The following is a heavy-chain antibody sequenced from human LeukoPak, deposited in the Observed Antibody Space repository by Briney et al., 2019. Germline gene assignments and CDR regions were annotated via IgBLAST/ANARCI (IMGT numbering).Heavy chain of an antibody. CDR1: GFTFSSYS. V-gene: IGHV3-21*01. D-gene: IGHD2-2*01. Sequence: GSLRLSCAASGFTFSSYSMNWVRQAPGKGLEWASSISSSSSYIYYADSVKGRFTISRDNAKNSLYLQMNSLRAEDTAVYYCARGDSSAAMPRNPWGQGTLVTVSS. J-gene: IGHJ5*02. CDR2: ISSSSSYI. CDR3: ARGDSSAAMPRNP.